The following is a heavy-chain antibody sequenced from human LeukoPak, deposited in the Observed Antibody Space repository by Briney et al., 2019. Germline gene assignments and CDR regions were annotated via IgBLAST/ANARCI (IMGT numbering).Heavy chain of an antibody. V-gene: IGHV3-48*03. D-gene: IGHD3-3*01. Sequence: QPGGSLRLSCAASGFTFSSYEMNWVRQAPGKGLEWVSYISSSGSTKYYADSVKGRFTISRDNSKNTLYVQMNSLRAEDTAVYSCAKGSSSGYYYMDVWGKGTTVTVSS. J-gene: IGHJ6*03. CDR2: ISSSGSTK. CDR3: AKGSSSGYYYMDV. CDR1: GFTFSSYE.